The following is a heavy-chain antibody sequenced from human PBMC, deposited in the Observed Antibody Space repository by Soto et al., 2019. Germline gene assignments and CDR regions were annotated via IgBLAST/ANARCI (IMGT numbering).Heavy chain of an antibody. V-gene: IGHV1-18*01. CDR1: GYTFTSYG. J-gene: IGHJ6*03. CDR3: ARGGRTDNKYYHYYYMDV. D-gene: IGHD1-1*01. Sequence: QVQLVQSGAEVKKPGASVKVSCKASGYTFTSYGISWVRQAPGQGLEWLGWISVYNENTNSAQKFQGRVTLTTDTYTKTNSMELRSLRSDDTAVYFCARGGRTDNKYYHYYYMDVWGTGTTVTVSS. CDR2: ISVYNENT.